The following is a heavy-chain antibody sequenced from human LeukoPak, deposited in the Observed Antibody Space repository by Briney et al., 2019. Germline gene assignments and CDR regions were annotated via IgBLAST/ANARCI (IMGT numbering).Heavy chain of an antibody. CDR1: GGSISSGGYF. V-gene: IGHV4-61*02. Sequence: PSETLSLTCTVSGGSISSGGYFWSWIRQPAGKGLEWIGRFYASGSTNYNPSLQSRVTISVDTSKNQFSLKLSSVTAADTAVYYCARDLLGTPEPKGDYWGQGTLVTVSS. CDR2: FYASGST. D-gene: IGHD1-1*01. CDR3: ARDLLGTPEPKGDY. J-gene: IGHJ4*02.